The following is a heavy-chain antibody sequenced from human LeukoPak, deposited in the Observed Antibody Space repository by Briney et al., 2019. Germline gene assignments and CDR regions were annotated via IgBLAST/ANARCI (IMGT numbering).Heavy chain of an antibody. D-gene: IGHD1-26*01. CDR1: GGSFSGYY. J-gene: IGHJ4*02. V-gene: IGHV4-34*01. CDR3: ARGLEGAVDY. CDR2: INHSGST. Sequence: PSETLSLTCAVYGGSFSGYYWSWIRQPPGKGLEWIGEINHSGSTNYNPSLKSRVTISVDTSKNQFSLKLSSVTAAHTAVYYCARGLEGAVDYWGQGTLVTVSS.